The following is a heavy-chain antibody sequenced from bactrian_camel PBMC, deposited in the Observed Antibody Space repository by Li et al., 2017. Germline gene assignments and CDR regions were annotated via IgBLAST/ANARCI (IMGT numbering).Heavy chain of an antibody. J-gene: IGHJ4*01. CDR2: IDSDGRT. Sequence: VQLVESGGGLVQPGGSLRLSCAASGHSDRTYCMAWFRQVPGKEREGVAAIDSDGRTIYAQNVKGRFTISQDNAKNTVYLQMNSLKPEDTGVYYCALRRCVTTNYNYWGQGTQVTVS. CDR3: ALRRCVTTNYNY. V-gene: IGHV3S53*01. D-gene: IGHD1*01. CDR1: GHSDRTYC.